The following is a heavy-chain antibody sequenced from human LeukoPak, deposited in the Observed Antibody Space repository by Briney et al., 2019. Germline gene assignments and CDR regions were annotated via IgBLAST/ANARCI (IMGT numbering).Heavy chain of an antibody. D-gene: IGHD6-19*01. CDR2: INHSGST. V-gene: IGHV4-34*01. J-gene: IGHJ4*02. Sequence: SETLSLTCAVYGGSFSGYYWSWIRQPPGKGLEWIGEINHSGSTNYNPSLKSRVTISVDTSKNQFSLKLSSVTAADTAVYYCARTRGWYGGGFDYWGQGTLVTVSS. CDR3: ARTRGWYGGGFDY. CDR1: GGSFSGYY.